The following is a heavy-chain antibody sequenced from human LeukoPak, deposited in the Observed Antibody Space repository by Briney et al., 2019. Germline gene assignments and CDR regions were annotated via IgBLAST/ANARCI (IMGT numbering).Heavy chain of an antibody. CDR2: ISWNSGSI. D-gene: IGHD4-17*01. J-gene: IGHJ3*02. CDR3: AKDAYGDYFITDAFDI. V-gene: IGHV3-9*01. CDR1: GFTFDDYA. Sequence: GGSLRLSCAASGFTFDDYAMHWVRQAPGKGLEWVSGISWNSGSIGYADSVKGRFTISRDNSKNTLYLQMNSLRAEDTALYYCAKDAYGDYFITDAFDIWGQGIVVTVSS.